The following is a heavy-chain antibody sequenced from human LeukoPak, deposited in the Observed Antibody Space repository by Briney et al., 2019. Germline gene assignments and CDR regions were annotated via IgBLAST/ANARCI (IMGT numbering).Heavy chain of an antibody. V-gene: IGHV1-8*01. CDR3: ARGGAYCGGDCYSVGYFQH. J-gene: IGHJ1*01. D-gene: IGHD2-21*02. CDR1: GYTFTSYD. CDR2: MNPNSGNT. Sequence: EASVKVSCKASGYTFTSYDINWVRQATGQGLEWMGWMNPNSGNTGYAQKFQGRVTMTRNTSISTAYMELSSLRSEDTAVYYCARGGAYCGGDCYSVGYFQHWGQGTLVTVSS.